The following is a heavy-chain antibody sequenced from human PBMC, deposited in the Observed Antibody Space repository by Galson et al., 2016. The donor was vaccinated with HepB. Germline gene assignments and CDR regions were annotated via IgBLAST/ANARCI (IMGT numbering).Heavy chain of an antibody. D-gene: IGHD3-22*01. V-gene: IGHV1-46*01. CDR1: GYTLSSYS. CDR2: VNPGGGST. J-gene: IGHJ4*02. CDR3: ASGDYYDRRGDYPMYYFDY. Sequence: SVKVSCKASGYTLSSYSMHWVRQAPGQGLEWMGKVNPGGGSTNYAQKFQGRITVSRDTSTSTVYMELSSLRSDDTAVYYCASGDYYDRRGDYPMYYFDYWGQGTLVTVSS.